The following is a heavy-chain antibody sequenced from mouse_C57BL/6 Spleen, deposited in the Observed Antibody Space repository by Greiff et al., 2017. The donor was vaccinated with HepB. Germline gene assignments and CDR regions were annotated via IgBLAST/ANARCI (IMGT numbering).Heavy chain of an antibody. CDR1: GYTFTSYW. CDR3: ARGGGQLRPPWFAY. D-gene: IGHD3-2*02. CDR2: IDPSDSYT. J-gene: IGHJ3*01. Sequence: QVQLQQPGAELVRPGTSVKLSCKASGYTFTSYWMHWVKQRPGQGLEWIGVIDPSDSYTNYNQKFKGKATLTVDTSSSTAYMQLSSLTSEDSAVFYGARGGGQLRPPWFAYWGQGTLVTVSA. V-gene: IGHV1-59*01.